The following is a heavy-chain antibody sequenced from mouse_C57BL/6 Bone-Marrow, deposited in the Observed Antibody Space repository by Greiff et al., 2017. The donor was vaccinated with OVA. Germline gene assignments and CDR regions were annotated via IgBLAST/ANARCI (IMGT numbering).Heavy chain of an antibody. CDR3: ARYSSGYDYGFDY. V-gene: IGHV7-3*01. J-gene: IGHJ2*01. CDR2: IRNKANGYTT. Sequence: EVKLMESGGGLVQPGGSLSLSCAASGFTFTDYYMSWVRQPPGKALEWLGFIRNKANGYTTEYSAPVKGRFTISRDNSQSILYLQMNALRAEDSATYYCARYSSGYDYGFDYWGQGTTLTVSS. D-gene: IGHD3-2*02. CDR1: GFTFTDYY.